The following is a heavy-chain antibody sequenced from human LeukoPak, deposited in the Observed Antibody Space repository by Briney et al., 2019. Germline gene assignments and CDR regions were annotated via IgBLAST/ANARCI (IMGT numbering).Heavy chain of an antibody. D-gene: IGHD3-16*01. J-gene: IGHJ6*03. CDR1: GFIVSGDY. CDR3: ARGSLGYYYYYMDV. V-gene: IGHV3-53*01. CDR2: MYSGGAT. Sequence: GGSLRLSCVVSGFIVSGDYMSWVRQAPGKGLEWVSVMYSGGATYYADSVKGRFTISRDNSKNTLYLQMNSLRAEDTAVYYCARGSLGYYYYYMDVWGKGTTVTISS.